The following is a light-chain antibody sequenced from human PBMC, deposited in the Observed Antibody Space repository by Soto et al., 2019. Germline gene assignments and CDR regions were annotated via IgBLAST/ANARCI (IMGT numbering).Light chain of an antibody. CDR1: QSLLQSNGYNY. CDR2: LGS. Sequence: IVMTQSPLSLPVTPGEPASISCRSSQSLLQSNGYNYLDWYLQKPGQSPQLLIYLGSNRASGVADRFSGSGSGTDFTLTISRVEAEDVGVYYYLQALQTPWAIPFAQRTRLEI. J-gene: IGKJ5*01. CDR3: LQALQTPWAIP. V-gene: IGKV2-28*01.